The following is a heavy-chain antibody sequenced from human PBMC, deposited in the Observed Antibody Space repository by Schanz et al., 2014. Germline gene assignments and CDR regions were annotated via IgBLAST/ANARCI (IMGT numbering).Heavy chain of an antibody. CDR1: GYTFTSYG. Sequence: QVQLVQSGAEVKKPGASVKVSCKASGYTFTSYGISWVRQAPGQGLEWMGWISVYNHNKEYDQKFQGRVTMTTDTSTSTAYMELRSLRSDDTAVYYCARDAADFYDILTEEDYWGQGTLGTVSS. CDR3: ARDAADFYDILTEEDY. CDR2: ISVYNHNK. J-gene: IGHJ4*02. V-gene: IGHV1-18*01. D-gene: IGHD3-9*01.